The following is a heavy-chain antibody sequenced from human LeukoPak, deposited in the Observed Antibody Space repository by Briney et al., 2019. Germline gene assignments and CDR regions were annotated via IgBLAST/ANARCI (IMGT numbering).Heavy chain of an antibody. CDR3: ARVKLTGDRRDFDY. D-gene: IGHD7-27*01. V-gene: IGHV1-2*02. CDR2: INPNSGGT. Sequence: ASVKVSCKASGYTFTGYYMHWVRQAPGQGLEWMGWINPNSGGTNYAQKFQDRVTMTRDTSISTAYMELSRLRSDDTAVYYCARVKLTGDRRDFDYWGQGTLVTVSS. J-gene: IGHJ4*02. CDR1: GYTFTGYY.